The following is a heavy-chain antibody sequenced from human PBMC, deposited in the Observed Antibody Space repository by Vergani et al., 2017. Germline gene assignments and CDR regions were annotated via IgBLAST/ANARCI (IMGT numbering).Heavy chain of an antibody. CDR1: GFTFSSYD. J-gene: IGHJ6*03. D-gene: IGHD6-6*01. CDR2: IGTAGDT. V-gene: IGHV3-13*01. CDR3: ARALSSSSFYYYMDV. Sequence: EVQLVESGGGLVQPGGSLRLSCAASGFTFSSYDMHWVRQATGKGLEWVSAIGTAGDTYYPGSVKGRFTISRENAKNSLYLQMSSLRAGDTAVYYCARALSSSSFYYYMDVWGKGTTVTVSS.